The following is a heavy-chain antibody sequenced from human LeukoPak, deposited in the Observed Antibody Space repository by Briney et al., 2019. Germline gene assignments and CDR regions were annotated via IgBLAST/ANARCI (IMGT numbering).Heavy chain of an antibody. J-gene: IGHJ4*02. V-gene: IGHV4-59*12. CDR2: IYYSGST. D-gene: IGHD6-6*01. Sequence: SETLSLTCTVSGGSISSYYWSWIRQPPGKGLEWIGYIYYSGSTNYNPSLKSRVTISVDTSKNQFFMKLNSVTAADTAVYYCARDSYSSSPYWGQGTLVTVSS. CDR1: GGSISSYY. CDR3: ARDSYSSSPY.